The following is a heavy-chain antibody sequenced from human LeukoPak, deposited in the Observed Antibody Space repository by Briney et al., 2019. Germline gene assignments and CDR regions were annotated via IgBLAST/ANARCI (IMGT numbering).Heavy chain of an antibody. CDR2: INPNSGGT. J-gene: IGHJ6*03. D-gene: IGHD6-13*01. V-gene: IGHV1-2*02. CDR3: ARVRQAAGNFYYYYYYMDV. Sequence: GASVKVSCKASGYTFTGYYMHWVRQAPGQGLEWMGWINPNSGGTNYAQKFQGRVTMTRDTSISTAYMELSRLRSEDTAVYYCARVRQAAGNFYYYYYYMDVWGKGTTVTISS. CDR1: GYTFTGYY.